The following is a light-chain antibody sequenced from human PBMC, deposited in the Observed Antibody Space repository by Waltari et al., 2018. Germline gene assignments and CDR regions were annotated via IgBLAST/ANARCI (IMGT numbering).Light chain of an antibody. J-gene: IGLJ1*01. CDR1: SPAIGAHDF. V-gene: IGLV2-14*03. CDR3: SSYTRGRTYV. Sequence: QSALTQPASVSGSPGQSIAISCAGRSPAIGAHDFVSWYQQHQGKAPKLIIFDVSSRPSGISYRFSGSKFGNTASLTISGLQAEDEADYFCSSYTRGRTYVFGSGTKVTVL. CDR2: DVS.